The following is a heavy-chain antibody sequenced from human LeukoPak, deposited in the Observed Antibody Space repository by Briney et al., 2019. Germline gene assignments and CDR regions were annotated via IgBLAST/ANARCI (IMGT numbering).Heavy chain of an antibody. CDR3: ARDHLVAYYFDY. CDR2: ISSSSSYI. J-gene: IGHJ4*02. Sequence: GGSLRLPCAASGFTFSSYAMSWVRQAPGKGLEWVSSISSSSSYIYYADSVKGRFTISRDNAKNSLYLQMNSLRAEDTAVYYCARDHLVAYYFDYWGQGTLVTVSS. D-gene: IGHD3-10*01. V-gene: IGHV3-21*01. CDR1: GFTFSSYA.